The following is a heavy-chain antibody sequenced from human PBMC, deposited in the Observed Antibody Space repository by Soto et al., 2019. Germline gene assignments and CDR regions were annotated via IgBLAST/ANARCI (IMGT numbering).Heavy chain of an antibody. CDR1: GFTVSSNY. CDR2: IYSGGNT. Sequence: GGSLRLSCAASGFTVSSNYMSWVRQAPGKGLEWVSVIYSGGNTYYADSVKGRFTISRDNSKNTMYLQMNSLRAEDTAVYYCARPDDWQNYYYIDVWGIGTTVNVSS. CDR3: ARPDDWQNYYYIDV. D-gene: IGHD2-21*01. V-gene: IGHV3-66*04. J-gene: IGHJ6*03.